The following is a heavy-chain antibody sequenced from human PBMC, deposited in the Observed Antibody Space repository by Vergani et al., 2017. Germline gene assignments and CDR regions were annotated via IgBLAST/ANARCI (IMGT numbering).Heavy chain of an antibody. CDR3: ARGPYWREAGVPHFDY. J-gene: IGHJ4*02. CDR2: IWFDGSNK. Sequence: QVQLVESGGGVVQPGRSLRLSCAASEFTFSNYGMHWVRQAPGKGLEWVAVIWFDGSNKYYADSLKGRFTISIDNSKNTLYLQMNSLRAEDTAIYYCARGPYWREAGVPHFDYWGQGTLVTVSS. D-gene: IGHD6-13*01. V-gene: IGHV3-33*01. CDR1: EFTFSNYG.